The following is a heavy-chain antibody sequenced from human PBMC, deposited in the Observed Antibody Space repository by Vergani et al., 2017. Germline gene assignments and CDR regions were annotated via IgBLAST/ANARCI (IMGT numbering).Heavy chain of an antibody. D-gene: IGHD4-17*01. J-gene: IGHJ3*02. CDR3: ARVGYGDYGDAFDI. CDR1: GFTFSSYS. Sequence: EVKLVESGGGLVKPGGSLRLSCAASGFTFSSYSMNWVRQVPGKGVEWVSSISSSSSYIYYADSVKGRFTISRDNAKNSLYLQMNSLRAEDTAVYYCARVGYGDYGDAFDIWGQGTMVTVSS. V-gene: IGHV3-21*01. CDR2: ISSSSSYI.